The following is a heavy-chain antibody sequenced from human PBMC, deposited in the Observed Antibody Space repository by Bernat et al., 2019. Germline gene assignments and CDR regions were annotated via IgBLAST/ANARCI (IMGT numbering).Heavy chain of an antibody. CDR2: IYSGESR. CDR3: VRDWGSRTGVGGEDYHYYGMDV. J-gene: IGHJ6*02. V-gene: IGHV3-66*01. CDR1: GFAVSSNC. Sequence: EVQLVESGGGLVQPGGSLRLSCAASGFAVSSNCMSWVRQAPGKGLVWGAFIYSGESRYYPASVKGRFTISRNTSNNTLCPQMNNMRDENTAVYYCVRDWGSRTGVGGEDYHYYGMDVWGQGTTVTVSS. D-gene: IGHD1-1*01.